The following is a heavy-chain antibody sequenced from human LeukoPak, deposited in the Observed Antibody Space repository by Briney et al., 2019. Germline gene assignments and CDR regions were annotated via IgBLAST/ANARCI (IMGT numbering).Heavy chain of an antibody. V-gene: IGHV3-30*18. CDR3: AKDRWFGDREDYYMDV. CDR1: GFTFSSYG. Sequence: PGRPLRLSCAASGFTFSSYGMHWVRQAPGKGLEWVAVISYDGSNKYYADSVKGRFTISRDNSKNTLYLQMNSLRAEDTAVYYCAKDRWFGDREDYYMDVWGKGTTVTVSS. D-gene: IGHD3-10*01. CDR2: ISYDGSNK. J-gene: IGHJ6*03.